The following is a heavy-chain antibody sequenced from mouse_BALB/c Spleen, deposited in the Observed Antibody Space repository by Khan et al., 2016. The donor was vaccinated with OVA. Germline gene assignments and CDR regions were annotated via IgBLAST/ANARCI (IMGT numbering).Heavy chain of an antibody. CDR3: AREGAYYRSDGWFAY. Sequence: VQLQQSGAELARPGASVKMSCKASGYTFTTYTIHWVKQRPGQGLEWIGYIIPSNDYTNYNQKFKDRATLTADKSSSTAYMQLSSLTSEDSAVYYVAREGAYYRSDGWFAYWGQGTLVTVSA. V-gene: IGHV1-4*01. CDR2: IIPSNDYT. D-gene: IGHD2-14*01. CDR1: GYTFTTYT. J-gene: IGHJ3*01.